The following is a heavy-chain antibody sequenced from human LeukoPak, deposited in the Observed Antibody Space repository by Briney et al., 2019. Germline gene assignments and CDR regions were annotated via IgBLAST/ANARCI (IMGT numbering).Heavy chain of an antibody. J-gene: IGHJ5*02. CDR3: ARGIKKLERRKNWFDP. D-gene: IGHD1-1*01. Sequence: PSETLSLTCAVYGGSFSGYYWSWIRQPPGKGLEWIGEINHSGSTNYNPSLKSRVTISVDTSKNQFSLKLSSVTAADTAMYYCARGIKKLERRKNWFDPWGQGTLVTVSS. V-gene: IGHV4-34*01. CDR1: GGSFSGYY. CDR2: INHSGST.